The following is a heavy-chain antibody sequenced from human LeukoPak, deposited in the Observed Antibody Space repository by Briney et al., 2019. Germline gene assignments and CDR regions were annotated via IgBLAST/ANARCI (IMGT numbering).Heavy chain of an antibody. CDR3: ARGKDVNDDITFQH. CDR1: GFTFSSYW. Sequence: GGSLRLSCAASGFTFSSYWMNWVRQAPGKGLEWVANIKQDGSVKYYVDSVKGRFTISRDNAENSLYLQMTSLRSEDTGVYYCARGKDVNDDITFQHWGQGTLCTASS. CDR2: IKQDGSVK. V-gene: IGHV3-7*04. J-gene: IGHJ1*01. D-gene: IGHD3-9*01.